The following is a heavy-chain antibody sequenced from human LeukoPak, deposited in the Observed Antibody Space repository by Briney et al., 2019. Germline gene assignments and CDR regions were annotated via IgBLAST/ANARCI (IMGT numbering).Heavy chain of an antibody. CDR1: GVSISSSNSY. J-gene: IGHJ3*02. CDR3: ARVPPYCSSTSCYRAFDI. V-gene: IGHV4-39*07. Sequence: SETLSLTCTVSGVSISSSNSYWGWIRQPPGKGLEWIGSIYYSGNTYYNPSLKSRVTISVDTSKNQFSLKLSSVTAADTAVYYCARVPPYCSSTSCYRAFDIWGQGTMVTVSS. CDR2: IYYSGNT. D-gene: IGHD2-2*01.